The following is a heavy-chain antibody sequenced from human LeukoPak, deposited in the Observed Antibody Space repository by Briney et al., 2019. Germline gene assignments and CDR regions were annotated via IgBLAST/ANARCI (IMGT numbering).Heavy chain of an antibody. CDR3: ARRYDFWSGYYSYWFDP. D-gene: IGHD3-3*01. Sequence: PSETLSLTCSVSGYSISSGYYWGWIRQPPGKGLEWIGSIYHSGSTNYNPSLKSRVTISVDTSKNQFSLKLSSVTAADTAVYYCARRYDFWSGYYSYWFDPWGQGTLVTVSS. CDR2: IYHSGST. CDR1: GYSISSGYY. J-gene: IGHJ5*02. V-gene: IGHV4-38-2*02.